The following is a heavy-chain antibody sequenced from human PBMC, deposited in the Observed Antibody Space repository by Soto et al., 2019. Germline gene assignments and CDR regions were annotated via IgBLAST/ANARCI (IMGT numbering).Heavy chain of an antibody. Sequence: EVQLLESGGGLGQPGGSLRLSCAASGFTFSSSAMSWVRQAPGKGLEWVSGIYNNGANTYYADSVKGRFTISRDNSKNTRYLQMNSLRAEDTAVYYCARIPITLLLGMDVWGQGTTVTVSS. V-gene: IGHV3-23*01. CDR2: IYNNGANT. CDR1: GFTFSSSA. CDR3: ARIPITLLLGMDV. D-gene: IGHD2-15*01. J-gene: IGHJ6*02.